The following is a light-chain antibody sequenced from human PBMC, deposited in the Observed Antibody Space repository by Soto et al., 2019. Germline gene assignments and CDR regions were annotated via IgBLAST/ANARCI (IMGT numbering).Light chain of an antibody. V-gene: IGKV3-11*01. CDR2: DAS. CDR3: KQRSNWPPT. Sequence: EIVLTQSPATLSLSPGERATLSCRTSQSVIMYLAWYQQKPGQAPRLLIYDASNRATGIPARFSGSRSRTDFTLTLRSLEPEDFAIYYCKQRSNWPPTSGQGTRWIS. J-gene: IGKJ1*01. CDR1: QSVIMY.